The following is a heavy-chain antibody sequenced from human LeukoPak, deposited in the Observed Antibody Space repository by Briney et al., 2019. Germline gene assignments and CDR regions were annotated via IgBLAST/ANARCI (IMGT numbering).Heavy chain of an antibody. CDR1: GFTFSSYA. CDR3: AKDKSTSKTDIVVVPAASDY. CDR2: ISGSGGST. V-gene: IGHV3-23*01. D-gene: IGHD2-2*01. J-gene: IGHJ4*02. Sequence: GGSLRLSCAASGFTFSSYAISWVRQAPGKGLEWVSAISGSGGSTYYADSVKGLFTISRDNSKNTLYLQMNSLRAEDTAVYYCAKDKSTSKTDIVVVPAASDYWGQGTLVTVSS.